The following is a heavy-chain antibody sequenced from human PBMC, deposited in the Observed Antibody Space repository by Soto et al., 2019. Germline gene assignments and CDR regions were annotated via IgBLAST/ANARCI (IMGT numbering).Heavy chain of an antibody. CDR1: GASISSGDYF. CDR2: IYDSGSS. CDR3: AREKGYIFGPKNFDY. Sequence: SETLSLTCTVSGASISSGDYFWSWIRQSPGKGLQWIGYIYDSGSSYYNPSLKSRVTMSVDTSKNQFSLKLSSVTAADTAVYYCAREKGYIFGPKNFDYWGQGTLVTVSS. J-gene: IGHJ4*02. D-gene: IGHD3-3*02. V-gene: IGHV4-30-4*01.